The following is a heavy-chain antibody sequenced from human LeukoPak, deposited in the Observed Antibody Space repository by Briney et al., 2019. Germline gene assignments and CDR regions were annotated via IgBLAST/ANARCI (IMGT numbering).Heavy chain of an antibody. D-gene: IGHD3-16*01. Sequence: PGGSLRLSCEASGFTFSNYSMNWVRQAPGKGLEWVSYIRSSSTTIYYADSVKGRFTISRDNAKNSLYLQMNSLKIEDTAVYYCTRAGSPRGNTYAYGVDYWGQGTLVTVSS. V-gene: IGHV3-48*01. CDR2: IRSSSTTI. CDR1: GFTFSNYS. J-gene: IGHJ4*02. CDR3: TRAGSPRGNTYAYGVDY.